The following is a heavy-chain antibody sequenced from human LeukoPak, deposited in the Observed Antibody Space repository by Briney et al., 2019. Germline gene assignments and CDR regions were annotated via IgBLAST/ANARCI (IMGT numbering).Heavy chain of an antibody. CDR1: GGSISSSSYY. V-gene: IGHV4-39*07. CDR3: ARDLGGSLR. Sequence: SETLSLTCTVSGGSISSSSYYWGWIRQPPGKGLQWIGSIYYSGSTYYNSSLKSRVTISVDKSKNQFSLKLSSVTAADTAVYYCARDLGGSLRWGQGTLVTVSS. CDR2: IYYSGST. J-gene: IGHJ4*02. D-gene: IGHD1-26*01.